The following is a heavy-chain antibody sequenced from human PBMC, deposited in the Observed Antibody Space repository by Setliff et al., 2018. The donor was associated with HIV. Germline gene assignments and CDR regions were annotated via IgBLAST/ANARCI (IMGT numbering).Heavy chain of an antibody. D-gene: IGHD5-18*01. CDR2: ISSSGSTI. CDR1: GLTFSDYY. V-gene: IGHV3-11*01. CDR3: ATSRGYTYNYDGGYYYYMDV. J-gene: IGHJ6*03. Sequence: GGSLRLSCAASGLTFSDYYMSWIRQAPGKGLEWVSYISSSGSTIYYADSVKGRFTISRDNAKNSLYLQMNSLRAEDTAVYYCATSRGYTYNYDGGYYYYMDVWGKGTTVTVSS.